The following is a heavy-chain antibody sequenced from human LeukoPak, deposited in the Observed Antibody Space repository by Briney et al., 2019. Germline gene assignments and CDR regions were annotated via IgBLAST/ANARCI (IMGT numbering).Heavy chain of an antibody. CDR2: ISGSGGST. J-gene: IGHJ5*02. D-gene: IGHD6-13*01. CDR1: GFTFSSYA. Sequence: GGSLRLSCAASGFTFSSYAMSWVRQAPGKGLEWVSAISGSGGSTYYADSVKGRFTISRDNSKNTLYLQMNSLRAEDTAVYYCAKKGDISSWSNWFDPWGQGTLVTVSS. V-gene: IGHV3-23*01. CDR3: AKKGDISSWSNWFDP.